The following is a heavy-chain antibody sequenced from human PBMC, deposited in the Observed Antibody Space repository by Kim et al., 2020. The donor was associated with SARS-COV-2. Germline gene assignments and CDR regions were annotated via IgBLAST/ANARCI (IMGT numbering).Heavy chain of an antibody. V-gene: IGHV4-39*01. J-gene: IGHJ4*02. CDR2: IYYSGST. CDR1: GGSISSSSYY. Sequence: SETLSLTCTVSGGSISSSSYYWGWIRQPPGKGLEWIGSIYYSGSTYYNPSLKSRVTISVDTSKNQFSLKLSSVTAADTAVYYCARHPSAVTMVRGVKSSHFDYWGQGTLVTVSS. D-gene: IGHD3-10*01. CDR3: ARHPSAVTMVRGVKSSHFDY.